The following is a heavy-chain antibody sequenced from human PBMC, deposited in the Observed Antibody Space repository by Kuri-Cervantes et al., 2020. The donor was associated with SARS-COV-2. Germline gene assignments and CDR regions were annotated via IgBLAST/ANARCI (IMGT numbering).Heavy chain of an antibody. CDR2: IYHSGST. J-gene: IGHJ4*02. V-gene: IGHV4-38-2*01. CDR3: ARLEKRLLWFGDLSGVFDY. D-gene: IGHD3-10*01. Sequence: SQTLSLTCAVSGYSISSGYYWGWIRQPPGKGLEWIGSIYHSGSTYYNPSLKSRVTISVDTSRNQFSLKLSSVTAADTAVYYCARLEKRLLWFGDLSGVFDYWGQGALVTVSS. CDR1: GYSISSGYY.